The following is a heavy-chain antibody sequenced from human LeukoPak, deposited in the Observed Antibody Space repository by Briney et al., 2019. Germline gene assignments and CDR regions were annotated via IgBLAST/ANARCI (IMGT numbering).Heavy chain of an antibody. D-gene: IGHD6-25*01. CDR3: ARAVRRLAFDP. J-gene: IGHJ5*02. CDR1: GYTFTTHD. Sequence: ASVKVSCKASGYTFTTHDINWVRQATGQGLEWMGWISAYNGNTNYAQKLQGRVTMTTDTSTSTAYMELRSLRSDDTAVYYCARAVRRLAFDPWGQGTLVTVSS. CDR2: ISAYNGNT. V-gene: IGHV1-18*01.